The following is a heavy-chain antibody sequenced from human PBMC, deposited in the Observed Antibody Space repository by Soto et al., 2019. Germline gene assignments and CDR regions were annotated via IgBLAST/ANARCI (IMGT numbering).Heavy chain of an antibody. CDR1: SGSISSSNW. Sequence: QVQLQESGPGLVKPSGTLSLTCAVSSGSISSSNWWSWVRQPPGKGLEWIGEIYHSGSTNYNPSRKSRATISVAKSKNQFSLKLSSVPAADTAVYYCARAYSSDLTDSFDIWVQWTMVTVSS. CDR2: IYHSGST. J-gene: IGHJ3*02. D-gene: IGHD6-19*01. CDR3: ARAYSSDLTDSFDI. V-gene: IGHV4-4*02.